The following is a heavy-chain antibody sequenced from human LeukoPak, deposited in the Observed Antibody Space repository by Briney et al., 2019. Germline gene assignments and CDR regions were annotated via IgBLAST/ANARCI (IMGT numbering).Heavy chain of an antibody. CDR2: INHSGST. CDR1: GFTFSSYA. CDR3: ARVRRARITMVRGPPNWFDP. V-gene: IGHV4-34*01. D-gene: IGHD3-10*01. Sequence: PGGSLRLSCAASGFTFSSYAMSWVRQAPGKGLEWIGEINHSGSTNYNPSLKSRVTISVDTSKNQFSLKLSSVTAADTAVHYCARVRRARITMVRGPPNWFDPWGQGTLVTVSS. J-gene: IGHJ5*02.